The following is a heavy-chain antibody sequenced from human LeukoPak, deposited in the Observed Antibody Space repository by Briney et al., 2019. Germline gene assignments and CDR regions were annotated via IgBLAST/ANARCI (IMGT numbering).Heavy chain of an antibody. CDR3: TTAGEGNFDY. Sequence: SCKASGGTFSSYAISWVRQAPGKGLEWVGRIKSKTDGGTTDYAAPVKSRFTISRDDSKNTLYLQMNSLKTEDTAVYYCTTAGEGNFDYWGQGTLVTVSS. V-gene: IGHV3-15*01. CDR1: GGTFSSYA. D-gene: IGHD3-10*01. CDR2: IKSKTDGGTT. J-gene: IGHJ4*02.